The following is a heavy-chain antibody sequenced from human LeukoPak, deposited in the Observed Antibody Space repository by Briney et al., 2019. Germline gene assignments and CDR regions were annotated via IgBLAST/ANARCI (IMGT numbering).Heavy chain of an antibody. CDR2: IDKKDKGYATAT. D-gene: IGHD2-2*01. CDR3: TRDPYCSSPSCYWGIDY. J-gene: IGHJ4*02. CDR1: GFTFSGSA. Sequence: GGSLRLSCAASGFTFSGSAIHWVRQSSGKGLEWVGQIDKKDKGYATATAYAASVKGRFTIPRDDSKSIAYLQMNSLKTEDTAVYYCTRDPYCSSPSCYWGIDYWGQGTLVTVSS. V-gene: IGHV3-73*01.